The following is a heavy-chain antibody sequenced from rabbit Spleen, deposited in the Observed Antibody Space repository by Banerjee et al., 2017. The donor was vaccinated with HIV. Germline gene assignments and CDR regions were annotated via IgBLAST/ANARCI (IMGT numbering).Heavy chain of an antibody. CDR2: ISYDGST. CDR3: AKFDTGYGGYGYANL. V-gene: IGHV1S39*01. Sequence: QEQLEESGGGLVQPGGSLTLSCTASGFDFSSNAMGWVRQAPGKGLEYIGYISYDGSTYYASWAKGRFTISKTSTTVTLQMTTLTAADTATYFCAKFDTGYGGYGYANLWGPGTLVTVS. J-gene: IGHJ4*01. CDR1: GFDFSSNA. D-gene: IGHD6-1*01.